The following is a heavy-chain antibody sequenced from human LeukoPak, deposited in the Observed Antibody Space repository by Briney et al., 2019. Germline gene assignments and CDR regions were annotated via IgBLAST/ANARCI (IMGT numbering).Heavy chain of an antibody. V-gene: IGHV3-23*01. CDR2: ISGSGGST. Sequence: GGSLRLSCAASGFTFSSYAMSWVRQAPGKGLEWVSAISGSGGSTYYADSVKGRFTISRDNSKNTLYLQMNSLRAEDTAVYYCAHMTAPYYYYGMDVWGQGTTVTVSS. J-gene: IGHJ6*02. D-gene: IGHD2-21*02. CDR3: AHMTAPYYYYGMDV. CDR1: GFTFSSYA.